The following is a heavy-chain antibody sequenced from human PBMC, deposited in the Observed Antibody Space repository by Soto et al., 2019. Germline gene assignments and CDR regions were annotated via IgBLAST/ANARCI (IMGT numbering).Heavy chain of an antibody. V-gene: IGHV3-30*18. J-gene: IGHJ4*02. Sequence: PGGSLKLSSAASGVTFNTFVMHWVRKAPGKGLEWVAVISYDGSDKYYSDSVRGRFTISRDNSMNTLYLQMNSLRTEDTAVYYCAKSPNFYCSSYHCYKYYFDYWGQGTLVTVSS. CDR3: AKSPNFYCSSYHCYKYYFDY. D-gene: IGHD2-2*01. CDR1: GVTFNTFV. CDR2: ISYDGSDK.